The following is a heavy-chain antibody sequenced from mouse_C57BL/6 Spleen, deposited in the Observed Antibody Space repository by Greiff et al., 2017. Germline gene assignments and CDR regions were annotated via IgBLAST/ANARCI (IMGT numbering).Heavy chain of an antibody. CDR3: ARGYYGSSYVDY. Sequence: QVQLQQPGAELVKPGASVTLSCKASGYTFTSYWMHWVKQRPGQGLEWIGMIHPNSGSTNYNEKFKSKATLTVDKSSSTAYMQLSSLTSEDSAVYYCARGYYGSSYVDYWGQGTTLTVS. CDR1: GYTFTSYW. V-gene: IGHV1-64*01. CDR2: IHPNSGST. J-gene: IGHJ2*01. D-gene: IGHD1-1*01.